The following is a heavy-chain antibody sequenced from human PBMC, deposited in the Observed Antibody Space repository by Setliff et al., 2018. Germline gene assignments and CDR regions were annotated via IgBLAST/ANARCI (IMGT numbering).Heavy chain of an antibody. J-gene: IGHJ6*03. CDR1: GGSISSYY. V-gene: IGHV4-4*08. Sequence: SETLSLTCTVSGGSISSYYWSWIRQPPGKGLEWIGHIYTSGTTKYNPSLKSRVTISVDASKNQFFLKLTSVTAADTAVYYCARSNMGNYYDSGRYYYYYYMDVWGKGTTVTVSS. CDR3: ARSNMGNYYDSGRYYYYYYMDV. CDR2: IYTSGTT. D-gene: IGHD3-10*01.